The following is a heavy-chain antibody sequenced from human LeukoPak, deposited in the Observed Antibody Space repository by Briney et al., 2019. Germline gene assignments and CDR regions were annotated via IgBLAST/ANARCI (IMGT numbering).Heavy chain of an antibody. CDR2: INPSGGST. D-gene: IGHD5-18*01. J-gene: IGHJ4*02. CDR1: GYTLTSYY. CDR3: ARAIQLWPTYYFDY. V-gene: IGHV1-46*01. Sequence: ASVKVSCKASGYTLTSYYMHWVRQAPGQGLEWMGIINPSGGSTSYTQKFQGRVTMTRDTSTSTVYMELSSLRSEDTAVYYRARAIQLWPTYYFDYWGQGTLVTVSS.